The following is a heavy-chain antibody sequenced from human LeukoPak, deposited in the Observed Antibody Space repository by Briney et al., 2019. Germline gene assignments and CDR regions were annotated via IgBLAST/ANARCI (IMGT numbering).Heavy chain of an antibody. CDR2: ISYDGSNK. D-gene: IGHD6-19*01. Sequence: GGSLRLSCAASGFTFSSYAMHWVRQAPGKGLEWVAVISYDGSNKYYADSVKGRFTISRDNSKNTLYLQMNSLRAEDTAVYYCARDLDRSSGWFYYFDYWGQGTLVTVSS. CDR3: ARDLDRSSGWFYYFDY. V-gene: IGHV3-30-3*01. J-gene: IGHJ4*02. CDR1: GFTFSSYA.